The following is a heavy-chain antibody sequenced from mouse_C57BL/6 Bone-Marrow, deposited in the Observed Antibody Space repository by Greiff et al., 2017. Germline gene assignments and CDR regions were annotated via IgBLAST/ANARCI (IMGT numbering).Heavy chain of an antibody. CDR3: ARIYYYGSSYVPFAY. CDR2: IDPANGNT. J-gene: IGHJ3*01. D-gene: IGHD1-1*01. Sequence: EVQLKESVAELVRPGASVKLSCTASGFNIKNTYMHWVKQRPEQGLEWIGRIDPANGNTKYAPKFQGKATITADTSSNTAYLQLSSLTSEDTAIYYCARIYYYGSSYVPFAYWGQGTLVTVSA. V-gene: IGHV14-3*01. CDR1: GFNIKNTY.